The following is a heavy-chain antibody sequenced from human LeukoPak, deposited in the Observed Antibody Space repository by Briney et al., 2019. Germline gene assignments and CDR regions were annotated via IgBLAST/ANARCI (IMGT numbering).Heavy chain of an antibody. CDR2: ISTYNGNA. V-gene: IGHV1-18*01. CDR1: GYTFTYFG. Sequence: VASVKVSCKTSGYTFTYFGITWVRQAPGQGLEWMGWISTYNGNAKYAQNLQGRVTMTTDTSTTTVYMELRSLRSDDTAVYYCARDLEAVGFDPWGQGTLVTVSS. D-gene: IGHD5-24*01. CDR3: ARDLEAVGFDP. J-gene: IGHJ5*02.